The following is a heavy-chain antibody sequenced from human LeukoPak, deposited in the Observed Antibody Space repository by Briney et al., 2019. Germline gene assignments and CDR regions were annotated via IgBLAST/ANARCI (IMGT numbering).Heavy chain of an antibody. J-gene: IGHJ3*02. Sequence: KSSETLSLTCTVSGGSISSYYWSWIRQPPGKGLEWIGYIYYSGSTNYNPSLKSRVTISVDTSKNQFSLKLSSVTAADTAVYYCARGPVPPYAFDIWGQGTMVTVSS. CDR1: GGSISSYY. CDR3: ARGPVPPYAFDI. V-gene: IGHV4-59*12. CDR2: IYYSGST.